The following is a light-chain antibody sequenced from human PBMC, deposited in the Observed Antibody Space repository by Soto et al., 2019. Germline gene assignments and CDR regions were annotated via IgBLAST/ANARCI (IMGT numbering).Light chain of an antibody. Sequence: DIQMTQSPSSLSASVGDRVTITCRAGQFIGKYLNWYQQKPGKAPELLIYGISTLQKGVPSRFSGSGSGTDFILTINSLQPEDFATYYCQQSYRIPRTFGQGTRLEIK. V-gene: IGKV1-39*01. CDR2: GIS. CDR3: QQSYRIPRT. J-gene: IGKJ5*01. CDR1: QFIGKY.